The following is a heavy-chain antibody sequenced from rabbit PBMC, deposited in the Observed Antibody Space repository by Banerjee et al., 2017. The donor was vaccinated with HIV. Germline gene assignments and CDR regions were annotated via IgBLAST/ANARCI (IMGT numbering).Heavy chain of an antibody. V-gene: IGHV1S45*01. CDR1: GFDFSSGYW. CDR2: ITTGTGPT. CDR3: VRGYSYGFAL. D-gene: IGHD6-1*01. Sequence: QEQLVESGGGLVQPGGNLTLTCTASGFDFSSGYWMCWVRQAPGKGLEWIGCITTGTGPTYYTSWAKDRFTITDTSSSTLTLQMTSLTAADTATYFCVRGYSYGFALWGPGTLVTVS. J-gene: IGHJ6*01.